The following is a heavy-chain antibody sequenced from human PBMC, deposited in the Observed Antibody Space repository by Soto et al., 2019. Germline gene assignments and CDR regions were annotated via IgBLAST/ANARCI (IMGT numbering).Heavy chain of an antibody. CDR2: IIPIFGTA. Sequence: GASMKVSWKASGGTFSSYAISWVLQAPGQGLEWMGGIIPIFGTANYAQKFQGRVTITADESTSTAYMELSSLRSEDTAVYYCARSHSSGWSHAFDIWGQGTMVTV. CDR1: GGTFSSYA. V-gene: IGHV1-69*13. J-gene: IGHJ3*02. CDR3: ARSHSSGWSHAFDI. D-gene: IGHD6-19*01.